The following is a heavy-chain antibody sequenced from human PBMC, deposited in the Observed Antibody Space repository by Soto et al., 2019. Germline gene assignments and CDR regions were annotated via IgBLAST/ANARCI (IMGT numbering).Heavy chain of an antibody. J-gene: IGHJ5*02. D-gene: IGHD3-10*02. CDR1: GGYFSGYY. Sequence: PSETLSLTCAVYGGYFSGYYWSWIRQPPGKGLEWIGEINHSGSTNYNPSLKSRVTISVDTSKNQFSLKLSSVTAEDTAVYYCAKDQLYIRGVIHNWFDPWGQGTLVTVSS. V-gene: IGHV4-34*01. CDR3: AKDQLYIRGVIHNWFDP. CDR2: INHSGST.